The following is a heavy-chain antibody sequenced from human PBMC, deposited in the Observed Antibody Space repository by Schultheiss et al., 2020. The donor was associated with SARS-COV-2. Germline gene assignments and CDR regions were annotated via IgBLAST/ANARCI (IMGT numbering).Heavy chain of an antibody. D-gene: IGHD1-1*01. Sequence: GESLKISCKGSGYSFTSYWISWVRQMPGKGLEWMGRIDPSDSYTRYSPSFEGQVTISVDKSIRTAYLQWSSLKASDTAMYYCARLGTISYYYYYGMDVWGQGTTVTVSS. CDR2: IDPSDSYT. CDR1: GYSFTSYW. J-gene: IGHJ6*02. CDR3: ARLGTISYYYYYGMDV. V-gene: IGHV5-10-1*04.